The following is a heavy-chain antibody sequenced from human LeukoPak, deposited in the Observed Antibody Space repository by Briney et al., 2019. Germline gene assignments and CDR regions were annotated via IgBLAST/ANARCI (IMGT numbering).Heavy chain of an antibody. CDR3: ARRPIVVVPAATVHGLAPITYHFDY. CDR1: GVSVTTYY. V-gene: IGHV4-4*07. CDR2: IYTGGST. D-gene: IGHD2-2*01. Sequence: PSETLSLTCTVSGVSVTTYYWSWIRQPAGKGLEWIGRIYTGGSTNYNPSLKSRVTISVDTSKNQFSLKLSSVTAADTAVYYCARRPIVVVPAATVHGLAPITYHFDYWSQGTLVTVSS. J-gene: IGHJ4*02.